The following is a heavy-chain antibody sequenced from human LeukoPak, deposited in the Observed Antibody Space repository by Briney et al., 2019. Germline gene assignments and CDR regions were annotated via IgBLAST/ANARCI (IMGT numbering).Heavy chain of an antibody. CDR1: GYTFTSYD. Sequence: ASVKVSCKASGYTFTSYDINWVRQATGQGLEWMGWMNPNSGNTGYAQKFQGRVTMTRNTSISTAYMELSSLRSEDTAVYYRARGLRFLEWLLLDYYYGMDVWGQGTTVTVSS. CDR3: ARGLRFLEWLLLDYYYGMDV. CDR2: MNPNSGNT. J-gene: IGHJ6*02. V-gene: IGHV1-8*01. D-gene: IGHD3-3*01.